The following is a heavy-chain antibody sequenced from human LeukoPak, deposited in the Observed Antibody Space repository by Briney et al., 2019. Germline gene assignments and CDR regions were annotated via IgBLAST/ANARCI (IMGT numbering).Heavy chain of an antibody. Sequence: GGSLRLSCAASGFTFSNYVMSWVRQAPGKGLEWVSTISGSAGSTYYADSVKGRFTISRDNSNNTLYLQMNSLRAEDTAVYYCAKLLNDYGDYYFDYWGQGTLVTVSS. CDR3: AKLLNDYGDYYFDY. D-gene: IGHD4-17*01. J-gene: IGHJ4*02. V-gene: IGHV3-23*01. CDR1: GFTFSNYV. CDR2: ISGSAGST.